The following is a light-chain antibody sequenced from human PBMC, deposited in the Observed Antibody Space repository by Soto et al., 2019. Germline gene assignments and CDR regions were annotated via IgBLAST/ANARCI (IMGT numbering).Light chain of an antibody. V-gene: IGKV3-15*01. Sequence: EIVMTQSPATLSVSPGERATLSCRASQSVNSNLAWYQQRPGQAPRLLIYVASTRAPGIPARFSGSGSGTEFTLTISSLQSEDFAVYYCQQYNNWPPTTFGQGTRLEI. J-gene: IGKJ5*01. CDR3: QQYNNWPPTT. CDR1: QSVNSN. CDR2: VAS.